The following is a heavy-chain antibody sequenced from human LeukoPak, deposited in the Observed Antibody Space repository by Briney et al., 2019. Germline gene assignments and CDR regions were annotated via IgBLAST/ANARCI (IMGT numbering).Heavy chain of an antibody. CDR3: ARDYGDYYYYMDV. CDR1: GGSISSYY. D-gene: IGHD4-17*01. CDR2: IYYSGST. Sequence: SETLSLTCTVSGGSISSYYWSWIRQPPGKGLEWIGYIYYSGSTNYNPSLKSRVTISVDTSKNQFSLKLSSVTAADTAVYYCARDYGDYYYYMDVWGKGTTVTISS. V-gene: IGHV4-59*01. J-gene: IGHJ6*03.